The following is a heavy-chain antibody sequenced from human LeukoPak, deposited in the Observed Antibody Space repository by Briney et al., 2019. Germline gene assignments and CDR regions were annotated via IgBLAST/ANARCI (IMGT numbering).Heavy chain of an antibody. V-gene: IGHV1-24*01. Sequence: ASVNVSCKVSGYTLTELSMHWVRQVPGKGLEWMGGFDPEDGETIYAQKFLGRVTMTEDTSTDTAYMELSSLRSEDTAVYYCALTHRTIFGVVASGTDVWGQGTTVTVSS. D-gene: IGHD3-3*01. CDR1: GYTLTELS. CDR3: ALTHRTIFGVVASGTDV. CDR2: FDPEDGET. J-gene: IGHJ6*02.